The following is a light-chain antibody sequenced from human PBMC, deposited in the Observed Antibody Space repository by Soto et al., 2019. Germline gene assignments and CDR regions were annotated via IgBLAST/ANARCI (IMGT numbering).Light chain of an antibody. V-gene: IGLV2-14*01. Sequence: QSALTQPASVSGSPGQSITISCTGTSSDIGSHNFVSWRQQHPGKAPKFIIYGVSTRPSGVSNRFSGSNSGNPASLTISGLQADDEADYYCSSYTSTYIWVFGGGTMLTVL. CDR1: SSDIGSHNF. CDR2: GVS. J-gene: IGLJ3*02. CDR3: SSYTSTYIWV.